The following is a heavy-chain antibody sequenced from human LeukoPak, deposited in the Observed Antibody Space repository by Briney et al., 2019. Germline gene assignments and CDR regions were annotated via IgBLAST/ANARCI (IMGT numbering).Heavy chain of an antibody. CDR2: IYTAGNT. Sequence: PGGSLRLSCAASGFTVGSNHVSWLRLAPGKGLEWVSIIYTAGNTYYADSVKGRFTISRDNSKNSLYLQMNSLRDEDTAVYYCARDGLDTAMVAYYYYYGMDVWGQGTTVTVSS. J-gene: IGHJ6*02. CDR3: ARDGLDTAMVAYYYYYGMDV. CDR1: GFTVGSNH. V-gene: IGHV3-53*01. D-gene: IGHD5-18*01.